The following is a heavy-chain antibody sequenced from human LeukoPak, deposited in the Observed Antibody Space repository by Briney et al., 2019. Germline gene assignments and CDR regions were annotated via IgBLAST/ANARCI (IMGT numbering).Heavy chain of an antibody. CDR2: INPSGGST. CDR1: GYTFTSYY. D-gene: IGHD2-15*01. V-gene: IGHV1-46*01. J-gene: IGHJ6*02. CDR3: ATSYCSGGSCFGMDV. Sequence: ASVKVSCKASGYTFTSYYMHWVRQAPGQGLEWMGIINPSGGSTSYAQKFQGRVTMTRDTSTSTVYMELSSLRSEDTAVYYCATSYCSGGSCFGMDVWGQGTTVTVSS.